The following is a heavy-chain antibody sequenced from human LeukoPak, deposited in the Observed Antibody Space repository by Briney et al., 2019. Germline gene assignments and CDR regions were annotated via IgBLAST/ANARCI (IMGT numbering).Heavy chain of an antibody. J-gene: IGHJ4*02. D-gene: IGHD2-15*01. CDR3: ASAGYCSGGSCYSFDY. V-gene: IGHV1-69*05. CDR2: IIPIFGTA. Sequence: ASVKVSCKPSGGTFSSYAISGVRQAPGQGLEWMGGIIPIFGTANYAQKFQGRVTITTDESTSTAYMELSSLRSEDTAVYYCASAGYCSGGSCYSFDYWGQGTLVTVSS. CDR1: GGTFSSYA.